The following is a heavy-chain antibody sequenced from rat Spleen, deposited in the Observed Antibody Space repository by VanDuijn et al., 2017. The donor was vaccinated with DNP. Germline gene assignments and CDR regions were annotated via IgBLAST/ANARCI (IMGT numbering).Heavy chain of an antibody. Sequence: EVQLVETGGTLVQPGRSLKLSCVASGFTFSSFWMYWIRQAPGKGLEWVASINGDGGSTYYPDSVKGRFTISRDNAENTVYLQMNSLRSEDTATYYCAIQLGVFDYWDQGVMVTVSS. D-gene: IGHD5-1*01. CDR3: AIQLGVFDY. CDR2: INGDGGST. V-gene: IGHV5-58*01. J-gene: IGHJ2*01. CDR1: GFTFSSFW.